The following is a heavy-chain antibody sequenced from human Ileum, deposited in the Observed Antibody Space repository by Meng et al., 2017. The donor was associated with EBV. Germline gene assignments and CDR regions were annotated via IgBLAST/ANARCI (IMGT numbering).Heavy chain of an antibody. CDR3: ARDVVDSTYGRFSDC. CDR2: FYYSGNS. V-gene: IGHV4-39*07. Sequence: LPVLESGPGIGNPVDTLSLPCTVSGGSISSSSYSWGWIRQPPGKGLESIGSFYYSGNSHYNPTLKSRVTISLDTSKNQFSLNLRSVTAADTAVYFCARDVVDSTYGRFSDCWGQGILVTVSS. D-gene: IGHD4-11*01. J-gene: IGHJ4*02. CDR1: GGSISSSSYS.